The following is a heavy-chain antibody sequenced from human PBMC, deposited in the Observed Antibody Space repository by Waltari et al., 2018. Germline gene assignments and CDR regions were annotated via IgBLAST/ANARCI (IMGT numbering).Heavy chain of an antibody. J-gene: IGHJ4*02. CDR1: GFTFSDYY. CDR3: ARGGLDRWRVRH. CDR2: ISGRGRHI. D-gene: IGHD6-19*01. Sequence: QVQLVESGGGLVKPGGSLRLSCAASGFTFSDYYMSWIRQAPGKGLEWVTYISGRGRHIYYADSGKGRFTISRDNAKNSLDLQMNSLRAEDTAVYYCARGGLDRWRVRHWGQGTLVTVSS. V-gene: IGHV3-11*01.